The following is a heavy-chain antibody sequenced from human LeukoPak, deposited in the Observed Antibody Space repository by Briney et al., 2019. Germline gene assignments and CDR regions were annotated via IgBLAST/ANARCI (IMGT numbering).Heavy chain of an antibody. J-gene: IGHJ4*02. CDR3: ARDIRDIVVVVAATDTQFDY. Sequence: GASVKVSCKASGYTFTSYGISWVRQALGQGLEWMGWISAYNGNTNYAQKLQGRVTMTTDTSTSTAYMELRSLRSDDTAVYYCARDIRDIVVVVAATDTQFDYWGQGTLVTVSS. CDR2: ISAYNGNT. V-gene: IGHV1-18*04. D-gene: IGHD2-15*01. CDR1: GYTFTSYG.